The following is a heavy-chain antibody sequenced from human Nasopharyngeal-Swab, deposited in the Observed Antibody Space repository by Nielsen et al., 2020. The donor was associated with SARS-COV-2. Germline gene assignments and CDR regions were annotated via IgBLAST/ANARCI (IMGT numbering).Heavy chain of an antibody. Sequence: GESLKISCAASGFTFSNAWMNWVRQAPGKGLEWVSSISSSSSYIYYADSVKGRFTISRDNAKNSLYLQMNSLRAEDTAVYYCARDGAARGYYYYGMDVWGQGTTVTVSS. J-gene: IGHJ6*02. CDR1: GFTFSNAW. CDR2: ISSSSSYI. D-gene: IGHD6-6*01. CDR3: ARDGAARGYYYYGMDV. V-gene: IGHV3-21*01.